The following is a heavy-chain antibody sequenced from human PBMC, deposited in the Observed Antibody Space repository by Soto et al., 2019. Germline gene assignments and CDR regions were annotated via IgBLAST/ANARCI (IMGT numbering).Heavy chain of an antibody. CDR2: IVVGSGNT. CDR3: ARGLGDTGYYFDY. V-gene: IGHV1-58*02. J-gene: IGHJ4*02. D-gene: IGHD5-18*01. CDR1: GFTFTSSA. Sequence: SVKVSCKASGFTFTSSAMQWVRQARGQRLEWIGWIVVGSGNTNYAQKFQERVTITRDMSTSTAYMELSSLRSEDTAVYYCARGLGDTGYYFDYWGQGTLVTVSS.